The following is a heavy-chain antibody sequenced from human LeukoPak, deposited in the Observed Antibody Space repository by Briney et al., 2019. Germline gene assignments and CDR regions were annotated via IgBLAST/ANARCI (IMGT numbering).Heavy chain of an antibody. Sequence: GGSLRLSCAASGFTFSSYGMHWVRQAPGKGLEWVAFIRYDGSNKYYADSVKGRFTISRDNSKNTLYLQMNSLRAEDTAVYYCAREWLLRGTYYSLEDWGQGTLVTVSS. V-gene: IGHV3-30*02. CDR3: AREWLLRGTYYSLED. J-gene: IGHJ4*02. CDR2: IRYDGSNK. D-gene: IGHD3-22*01. CDR1: GFTFSSYG.